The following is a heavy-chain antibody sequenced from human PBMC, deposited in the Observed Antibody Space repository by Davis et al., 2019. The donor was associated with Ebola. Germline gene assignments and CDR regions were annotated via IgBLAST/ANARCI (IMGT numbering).Heavy chain of an antibody. D-gene: IGHD6-19*01. CDR3: ARTTRASGWFLDY. V-gene: IGHV4-39*07. Sequence: SETLSLTCTVSGGSVSSGSYYWSWIRQPPGKGLEWIGEINHSGSTNYNPSLKSRVTISVDTSKNQFSLKLSSVTAADTAVYYCARTTRASGWFLDYWGQGALVTVSS. CDR1: GGSVSSGSYY. J-gene: IGHJ4*02. CDR2: INHSGST.